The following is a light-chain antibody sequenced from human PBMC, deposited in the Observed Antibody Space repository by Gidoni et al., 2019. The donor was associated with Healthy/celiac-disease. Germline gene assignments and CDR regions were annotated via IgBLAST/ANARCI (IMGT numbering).Light chain of an antibody. CDR2: GAS. V-gene: IGKV3-20*01. CDR3: QQYGSSPPDT. CDR1: QSVSSSY. Sequence: IVFTQSPCTLSLSPGERATLSCRASQSVSSSYLAWYQQKPGQAPRLLIYGASSRATGIPDRFSGSGSGTDFTLTISRLEPEDFAVYYCQQYGSSPPDTFGQGTKLEIK. J-gene: IGKJ2*01.